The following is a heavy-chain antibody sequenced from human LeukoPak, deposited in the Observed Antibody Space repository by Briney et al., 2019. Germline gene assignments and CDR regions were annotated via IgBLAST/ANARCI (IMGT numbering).Heavy chain of an antibody. CDR2: ISGSGDST. V-gene: IGHV3-23*01. J-gene: IGHJ4*02. Sequence: VGSLRLSCAASGLTFSSYSMNWVRQAPGKGLEWVSGISGSGDSTYYADSVKGRFTIFRDNSKNTLYLQMNSLRAEDTAVYYCARRSGIAVAGAFDYWGQGTLVTVSS. CDR3: ARRSGIAVAGAFDY. D-gene: IGHD6-19*01. CDR1: GLTFSSYS.